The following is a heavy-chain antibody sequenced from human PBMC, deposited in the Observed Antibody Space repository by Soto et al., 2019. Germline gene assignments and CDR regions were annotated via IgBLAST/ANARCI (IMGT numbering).Heavy chain of an antibody. D-gene: IGHD3-3*01. Sequence: QITLNESGPTQVKPRQTLTLTCTFSGFSITTSGVGVGWIRQSTGKAPEWLALIYWDDDKRYSPSLKSRLTIIQHTSKNQVVLTMADLDPADTATYYCAHRVLRTVFGLVTTTAIYFDFWGQGTPVAVSS. V-gene: IGHV2-5*02. CDR1: GFSITTSGVG. J-gene: IGHJ4*02. CDR3: AHRVLRTVFGLVTTTAIYFDF. CDR2: IYWDDDK.